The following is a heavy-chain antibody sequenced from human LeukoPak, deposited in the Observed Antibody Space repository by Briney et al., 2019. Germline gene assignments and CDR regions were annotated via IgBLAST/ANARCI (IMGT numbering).Heavy chain of an antibody. V-gene: IGHV3-23*01. CDR2: ISGSSDAT. Sequence: GGTLRLSCAASGFTFSSYGMSWVRQAPGKGLEWVSAISGSSDATFYADSVKGRFTVSRDNSKNTLYLQMNSLRAEDTAVYFCAKDMVRGYYFDCWGQGTLITVSS. J-gene: IGHJ4*02. D-gene: IGHD3-10*01. CDR3: AKDMVRGYYFDC. CDR1: GFTFSSYG.